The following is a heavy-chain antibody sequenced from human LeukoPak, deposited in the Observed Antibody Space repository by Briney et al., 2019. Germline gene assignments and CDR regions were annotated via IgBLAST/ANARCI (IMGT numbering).Heavy chain of an antibody. CDR3: ARNSNYRFD. D-gene: IGHD1-7*01. J-gene: IGHJ4*02. V-gene: IGHV3-66*01. CDR2: IYSDGKT. CDR1: GFTVSSNF. Sequence: PGGSLRLSCAASGFTVSSNFMSWVRQAPGKGLEWVSFIYSDGKTYYTDSVKGRFTISRDNSNNTLYLQMNSLRAEGTAVYYCARNSNYRFDWGQGTLVTVSS.